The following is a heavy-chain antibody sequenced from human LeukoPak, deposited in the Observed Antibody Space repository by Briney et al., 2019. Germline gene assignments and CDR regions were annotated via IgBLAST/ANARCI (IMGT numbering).Heavy chain of an antibody. D-gene: IGHD3-10*01. Sequence: ASVKVSCKVSGYTLTELSMRWVRQAPGKGLEWMGGFDPEDGETIYAQKFQGRVTMTEDTSTDTAYMELSSLRSEDTAVYYCATLSRITMVRGAIPLHNWFDPWGQGTLVTVSS. CDR2: FDPEDGET. V-gene: IGHV1-24*01. CDR1: GYTLTELS. J-gene: IGHJ5*02. CDR3: ATLSRITMVRGAIPLHNWFDP.